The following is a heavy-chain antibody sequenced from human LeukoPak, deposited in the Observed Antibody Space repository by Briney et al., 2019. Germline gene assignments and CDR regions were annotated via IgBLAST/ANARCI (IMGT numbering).Heavy chain of an antibody. CDR1: GFSFSSYA. D-gene: IGHD3-9*01. J-gene: IGHJ4*02. CDR3: AKSPYDILTGYDY. CDR2: ISGSGGST. Sequence: GGSLRLSCAASGFSFSSYAMSWVRQAPGKGLEWVSAISGSGGSTYYADSVKGRFTISRDNSKNTLYLQMNSLRAEDTAVYYCAKSPYDILTGYDYWGQGTLVTVSS. V-gene: IGHV3-23*01.